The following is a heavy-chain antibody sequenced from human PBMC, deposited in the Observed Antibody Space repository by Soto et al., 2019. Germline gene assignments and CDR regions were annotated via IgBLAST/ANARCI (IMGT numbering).Heavy chain of an antibody. CDR2: IWYDGSNK. CDR1: GFTFSSYG. D-gene: IGHD3-10*01. CDR3: ARDGSGITDAFDI. Sequence: GESLKISCAASGFTFSSYGMHWVRQAPGKGLEWVAVIWYDGSNKYYADSVKGRFTISRDNSKNTLYLQMNSLRAEDTAVYYCARDGSGITDAFDIWGQGTMVTVSS. V-gene: IGHV3-33*01. J-gene: IGHJ3*02.